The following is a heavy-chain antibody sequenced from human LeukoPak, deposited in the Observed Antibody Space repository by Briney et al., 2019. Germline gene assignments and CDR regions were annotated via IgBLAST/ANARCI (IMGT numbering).Heavy chain of an antibody. J-gene: IGHJ6*02. D-gene: IGHD3-22*01. CDR1: GFTFSTYH. CDR2: ISSSSSYI. CDR3: ARDSRPLRDYYDSSGYYPDYYYYGMDV. Sequence: GSLRLSCAAASGFTFSTYHINWVRQAPGKGLEWVSSISSSSSYIYYADSVKGRFTISRDNAKNSLYLQMNSLRAEDTAVYYCARDSRPLRDYYDSSGYYPDYYYYGMDVWGQGTTVTVSS. V-gene: IGHV3-21*01.